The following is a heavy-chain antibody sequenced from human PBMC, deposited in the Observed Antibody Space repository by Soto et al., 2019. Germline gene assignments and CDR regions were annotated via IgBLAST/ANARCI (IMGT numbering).Heavy chain of an antibody. Sequence: SETLSRTCTVSGDSISSASYFWGWIRQPPGKGLEWIGSVYFVGNSYYNPSLKSRVSISVDASKNQFSLKLRSVTAADTAMYYCAKVGGGGPVTAAIGRFDSWGQGTQVTVSS. CDR3: AKVGGGGPVTAAIGRFDS. V-gene: IGHV4-39*01. D-gene: IGHD3-16*01. CDR1: GDSISSASYF. CDR2: VYFVGNS. J-gene: IGHJ4*02.